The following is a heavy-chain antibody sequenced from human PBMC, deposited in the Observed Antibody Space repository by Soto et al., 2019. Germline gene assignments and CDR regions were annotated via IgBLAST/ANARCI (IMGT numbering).Heavy chain of an antibody. J-gene: IGHJ4*02. CDR1: GFPSNHYA. CDR2: ISARGGIR. V-gene: IGHV3-23*01. D-gene: IGHD3-9*01. Sequence: GGTLRLSCAASGFPSNHYARSRAHQAPGKGLELVSGISARGGIRFYVASVKGRFTVSRDKSKKTVYLQMNSLRAEATAIYYCAKGKDAARRGPYDILTPLDLWGPGTLVTVSS. CDR3: AKGKDAARRGPYDILTPLDL.